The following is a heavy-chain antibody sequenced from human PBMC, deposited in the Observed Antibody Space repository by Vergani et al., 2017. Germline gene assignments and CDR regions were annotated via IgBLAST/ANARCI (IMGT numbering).Heavy chain of an antibody. CDR1: GGSMSGYY. J-gene: IGHJ4*02. Sequence: QVRLQESGPGLVKPSETLSLTCSVSGGSMSGYYWSWIRQPPGKELEWIGYMYHSGSTNYNPSLETRVTISGDTSKNQFSLKLNSVTAADTAVYYCGRVAGFYGLGSRLLGLWGQGILVTVSS. CDR2: MYHSGST. CDR3: GRVAGFYGLGSRLLGL. V-gene: IGHV4-59*01. D-gene: IGHD3-10*01.